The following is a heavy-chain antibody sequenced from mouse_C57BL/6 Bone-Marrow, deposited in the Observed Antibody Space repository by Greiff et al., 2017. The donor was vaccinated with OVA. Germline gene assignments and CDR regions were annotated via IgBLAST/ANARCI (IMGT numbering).Heavy chain of an antibody. CDR3: ARVDYPYYYAMDY. Sequence: ESGPGLVKPSQSLSLTCSVTGYSITSGYYWNWIRQFPGNKLEWMGYISYDGSNNYNPSLKNRISITRDTSKNQFFLKLNSVTTEDTATYYCARVDYPYYYAMDYWGQGTSVTVSS. V-gene: IGHV3-6*01. J-gene: IGHJ4*01. D-gene: IGHD2-4*01. CDR2: ISYDGSN. CDR1: GYSITSGYY.